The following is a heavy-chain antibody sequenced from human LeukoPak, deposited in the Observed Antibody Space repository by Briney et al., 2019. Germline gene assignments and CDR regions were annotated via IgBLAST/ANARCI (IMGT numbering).Heavy chain of an antibody. CDR1: GYTFTSYD. CDR2: MNPNSGNT. J-gene: IGHJ4*02. D-gene: IGHD3-10*01. CDR3: ARGRGSRRGYYFDY. V-gene: IGHV1-8*01. Sequence: ASVKVSCKASGYTFTSYDINWVRQATGQGLEWMGWMNPNSGNTGYAQKFQGRVAMTRNTSISTAYMELSSLRSEDTAVYYCARGRGSRRGYYFDYWGQGTLVTVSS.